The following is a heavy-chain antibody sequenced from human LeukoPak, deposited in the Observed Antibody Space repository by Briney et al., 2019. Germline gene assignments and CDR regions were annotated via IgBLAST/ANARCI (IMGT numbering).Heavy chain of an antibody. V-gene: IGHV3-48*01. Sequence: GGSLRLSCAASGFTLSIYSMNWVRQAPGKGLEWVSHISSSSSTIYYADSVKGRFTISRDNAKNSLYLQRNSLRVEDTAVYYCARESWFDPWGQGTLVTVSS. CDR1: GFTLSIYS. CDR3: ARESWFDP. CDR2: ISSSSSTI. J-gene: IGHJ5*02.